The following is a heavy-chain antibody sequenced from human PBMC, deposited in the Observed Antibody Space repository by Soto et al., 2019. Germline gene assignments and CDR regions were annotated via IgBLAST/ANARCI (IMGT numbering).Heavy chain of an antibody. CDR1: GGTFSTYT. CDR2: IIPIIGII. CDR3: AGDPDSHYNDSHASSYP. Sequence: QVQLVXXGAEVKKPGSSVKVSCKASGGTFSTYTITWVRQAPGQGLEWMGRIIPIIGIINYAQKFQGRVTITADKFTGTAYMERTRLRSDDTAVYYCAGDPDSHYNDSHASSYPWGQGTLVTVSS. V-gene: IGHV1-69*04. J-gene: IGHJ5*02. D-gene: IGHD3-22*01.